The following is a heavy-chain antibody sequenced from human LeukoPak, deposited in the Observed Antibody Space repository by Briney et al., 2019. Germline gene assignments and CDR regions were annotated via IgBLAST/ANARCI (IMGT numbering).Heavy chain of an antibody. V-gene: IGHV4-61*01. CDR1: GGSVSSNNYQ. D-gene: IGHD3-10*01. CDR2: IYYTGST. CDR3: ARRLVGQTFDY. J-gene: IGHJ4*02. Sequence: SETLSLTCIVSGGSVSSNNYQWNWIRQPPGKGLEWIGDIYYTGSTNYNPSLKSRVTISVDTSKNQSSLKLSSVTAADTAVYYCARRLVGQTFDYWGQGTLVTVSS.